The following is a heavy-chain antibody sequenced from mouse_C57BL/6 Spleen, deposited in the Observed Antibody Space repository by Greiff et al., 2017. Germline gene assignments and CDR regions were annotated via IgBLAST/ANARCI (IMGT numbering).Heavy chain of an antibody. V-gene: IGHV1-81*01. CDR3: ARHDDYFDY. CDR2: IYPRSGNT. J-gene: IGHJ2*01. D-gene: IGHD2-12*01. CDR1: GYTFTSYG. Sequence: QVQLQQSGAELARPGASVKLSCKASGYTFTSYGISWVKQRTGQGLEWIGEIYPRSGNTYYNEKFKGKATLTADKSSSTAYMELRSLTSEDSAVYFCARHDDYFDYWGQGTTLTVAS.